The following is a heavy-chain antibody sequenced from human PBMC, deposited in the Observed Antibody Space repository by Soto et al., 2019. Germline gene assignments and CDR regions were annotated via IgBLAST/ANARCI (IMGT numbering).Heavy chain of an antibody. CDR1: GFTFGSYA. D-gene: IGHD3-10*01. CDR2: ISGTGDSS. Sequence: VQLLESGGGLVQPGGSLRLSCAASGFTFGSYAMSWVRQAPGKGLEWVSLISGTGDSSEYANSVKGRFTISRDYSKTTVFLQINSLRAEDTAVYFCAKDNGNYGSGSFSHWGQGTLVTVSS. V-gene: IGHV3-23*01. J-gene: IGHJ4*02. CDR3: AKDNGNYGSGSFSH.